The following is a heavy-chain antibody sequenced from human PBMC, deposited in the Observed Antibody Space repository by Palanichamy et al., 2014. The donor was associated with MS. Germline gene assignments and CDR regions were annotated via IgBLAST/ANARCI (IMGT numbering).Heavy chain of an antibody. CDR1: GFTFSYFA. Sequence: EVQLEESGGGLVQAGGSLRLSCAASGFTFSYFAVSWVRQAPGRGLEWVSAISGSGSSTYYADSVKGRFTISRDNSKNTLFLLMSSLRAEDTAVYYCAKSIACHTTSCPHYYYYGLDVWGQGTTVTVSS. CDR3: AKSIACHTTSCPHYYYYGLDV. J-gene: IGHJ6*02. V-gene: IGHV3-23*04. CDR2: ISGSGSST. D-gene: IGHD2-2*01.